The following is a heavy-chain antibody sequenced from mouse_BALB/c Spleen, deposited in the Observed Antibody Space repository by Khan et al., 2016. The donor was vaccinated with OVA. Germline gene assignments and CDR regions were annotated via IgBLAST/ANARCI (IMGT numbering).Heavy chain of an antibody. CDR1: GFNIKDTY. V-gene: IGHV14-3*02. J-gene: IGHJ2*01. CDR3: ARWPRGY. Sequence: VQLKQSGAELVKPGASVKLSCTVSGFNIKDTYMHWVKQRPDQGLEWIGRIDPANGNTEYDPKFQGKATITADTSSNTAYLHLSSLTSEDTAVYYCARWPRGYWGQGTTLTGSS. CDR2: IDPANGNT.